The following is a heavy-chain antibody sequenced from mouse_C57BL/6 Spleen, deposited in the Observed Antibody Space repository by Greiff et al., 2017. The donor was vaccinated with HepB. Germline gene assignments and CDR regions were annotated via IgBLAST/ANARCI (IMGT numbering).Heavy chain of an antibody. CDR2: ISDGGSYT. D-gene: IGHD3-2*02. CDR1: GFTFSSYA. V-gene: IGHV5-4*01. J-gene: IGHJ2*01. CDR3: ARDGETAQAYFDY. Sequence: EVQLQESGGGLVKPGGSLKLSCAASGFTFSSYAMSWVRQAPEKRLEWVATISDGGSYTYYPDNVKGRFTISRDNAKNNLYLQMSHLKSEDTAMYYCARDGETAQAYFDYWGQGTTLTVSS.